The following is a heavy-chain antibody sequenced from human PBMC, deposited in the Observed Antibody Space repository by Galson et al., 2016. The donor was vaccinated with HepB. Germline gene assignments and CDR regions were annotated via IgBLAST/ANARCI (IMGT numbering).Heavy chain of an antibody. CDR1: GFTFSHYA. V-gene: IGHV3-33*01. D-gene: IGHD2-2*01. Sequence: SLRLSCAASGFTFSHYAMHWVRQAPGKGLEWVALMYFVGSKPHYAASVEGRFSISRDNSKRTLSLHLSAVTAEDTAVYYCARHPSPYCISSSCYYFDLWGQGTLVTVSS. CDR3: ARHPSPYCISSSCYYFDL. J-gene: IGHJ4*02. CDR2: MYFVGSKP.